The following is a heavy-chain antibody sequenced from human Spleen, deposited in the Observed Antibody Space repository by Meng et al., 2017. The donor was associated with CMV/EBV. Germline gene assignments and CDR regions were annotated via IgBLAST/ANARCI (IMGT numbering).Heavy chain of an antibody. CDR2: INHSGST. J-gene: IGHJ4*02. D-gene: IGHD2/OR15-2a*01. Sequence: SETLSLTCAVYGGSFSGYYWSWIRQPPGKGLEWIGEINHSGSTNYNPSLKSRVTISVDTSKNQFSPKLSSVTAADTAVYYCARGSTSPRWVYWGQGTLVTVSS. CDR1: GGSFSGYY. CDR3: ARGSTSPRWVY. V-gene: IGHV4-34*01.